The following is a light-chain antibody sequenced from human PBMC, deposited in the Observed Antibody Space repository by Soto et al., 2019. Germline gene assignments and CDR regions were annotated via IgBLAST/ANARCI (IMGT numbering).Light chain of an antibody. J-gene: IGKJ1*01. CDR2: GVS. CDR3: QQYGTSPRT. V-gene: IGKV3-20*01. Sequence: EIVLTQSPGTLSLSPGERATLSCRASQSVRSSYLARYQQKLGQAPRLLISGVSNRATGIPDRFSGSGSGTVFTLTISRLESEDFAVYYCQQYGTSPRTFGQGTKVEIK. CDR1: QSVRSSY.